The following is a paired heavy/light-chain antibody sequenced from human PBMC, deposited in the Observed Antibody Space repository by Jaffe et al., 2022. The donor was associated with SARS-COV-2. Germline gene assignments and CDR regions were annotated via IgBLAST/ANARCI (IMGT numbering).Light chain of an antibody. V-gene: IGKV1-17*01. Sequence: DVQMTQAPSSLSASVGDRVTITCRASRDLGDEVAWFQQKPGLAPKRLIYGASKLQTGVPSRFSGSGSGAEFTLTISSLQPEDFATYYCLQHYIFPQTFGQGTRVDVK. CDR2: GAS. J-gene: IGKJ1*01. CDR3: LQHYIFPQT. CDR1: RDLGDE.
Heavy chain of an antibody. Sequence: VRLTESGPGLMKPSETLSLICSVSGDSVTTFYWTWIRQSPGKRLEWIGQIFHTGIINYNPSLNGRVTMSVDASANQFSLELRSVTVADTAVYYCAQGDYLGGFYHHGMAVWGQGTTVTVSS. D-gene: IGHD4-17*01. CDR2: IFHTGII. J-gene: IGHJ6*02. CDR3: AQGDYLGGFYHHGMAV. V-gene: IGHV4-59*02. CDR1: GDSVTTFY.